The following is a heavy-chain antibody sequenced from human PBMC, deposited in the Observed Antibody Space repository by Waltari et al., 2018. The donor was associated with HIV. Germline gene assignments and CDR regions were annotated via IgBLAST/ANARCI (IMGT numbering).Heavy chain of an antibody. CDR3: ARDGEFGRSVNHFYNMVV. CDR1: GLNFGIDA. Sequence: QGRLVAFGGGVVLAEGSLRLSGSGSGLNFGIDAMHWVRQAPGKGFESVADISNDGMNKSYAYSVTGRFTISTDNSRDTLYRQMHSLRAEDTAQYYCARDGEFGRSVNHFYNMVVWGQGTTVTVSS. CDR2: ISNDGMNK. J-gene: IGHJ6*02. V-gene: IGHV3-30*01. D-gene: IGHD3-10*01.